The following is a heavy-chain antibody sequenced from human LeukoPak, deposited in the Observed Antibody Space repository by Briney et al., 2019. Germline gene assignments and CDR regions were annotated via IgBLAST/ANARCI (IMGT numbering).Heavy chain of an antibody. D-gene: IGHD3-3*01. Sequence: PGGSLRLSCAASGFTFSSYWMHWVRQAPGKGLVWVSRINSDGSSTSYADSVKGRFTISRDNAKNTLYLQMNSLRAEDTAAYYCARVQYDFWSGPHYYYYGMDVWGQGTTVTVS. CDR1: GFTFSSYW. J-gene: IGHJ6*02. CDR2: INSDGSST. V-gene: IGHV3-74*01. CDR3: ARVQYDFWSGPHYYYYGMDV.